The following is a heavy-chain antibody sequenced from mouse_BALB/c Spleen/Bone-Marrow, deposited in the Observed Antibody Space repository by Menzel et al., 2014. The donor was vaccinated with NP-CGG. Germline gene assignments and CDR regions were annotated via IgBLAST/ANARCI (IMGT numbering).Heavy chain of an antibody. CDR2: ISSGGSYT. V-gene: IGHV5-6-4*01. J-gene: IGHJ4*01. D-gene: IGHD2-1*01. CDR3: TRDGKGNYDYAMDY. Sequence: VQLVESGGGLVKPGGSLKLSCAASGFTFSSYTMSWVRQTPEKRLEWVATISSGGSYTYYPDSVKGRFTISRDNAKNTLYLQMSSLKSEDTAMYYCTRDGKGNYDYAMDYWGQGPSVTVS. CDR1: GFTFSSYT.